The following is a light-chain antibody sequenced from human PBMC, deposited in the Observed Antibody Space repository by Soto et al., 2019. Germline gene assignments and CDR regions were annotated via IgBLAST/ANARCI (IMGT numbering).Light chain of an antibody. CDR2: GAS. J-gene: IGKJ4*01. CDR3: QQYNNWSPLT. Sequence: EIVMTQSPATLSVSPGERATLSCRASQSVSSNLAWYQQKPGQAPRLLIYGASNRANGIPARFSGSGSGTEFTLTISSLQSEDFAVYYCQQYNNWSPLTFGGGTKVEIK. V-gene: IGKV3-15*01. CDR1: QSVSSN.